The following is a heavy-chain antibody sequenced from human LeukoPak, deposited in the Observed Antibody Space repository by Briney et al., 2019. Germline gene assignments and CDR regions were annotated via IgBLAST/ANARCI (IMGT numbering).Heavy chain of an antibody. V-gene: IGHV4-4*07. CDR3: ARGVEASGVGFYAFDI. Sequence: PSETLSLTCTVSGASIGSFYWSWIRQPAGKGLEWIGRLYSGGDTNYSPSLRSRVTIPVDTSKNQFSLKLNSVTAADTAVYYCARGVEASGVGFYAFDIWGQGTVVTVSS. J-gene: IGHJ3*02. D-gene: IGHD6-13*01. CDR1: GASIGSFY. CDR2: LYSGGDT.